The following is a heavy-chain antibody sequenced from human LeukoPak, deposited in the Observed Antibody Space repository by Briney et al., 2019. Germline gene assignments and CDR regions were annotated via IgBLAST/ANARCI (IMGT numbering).Heavy chain of an antibody. D-gene: IGHD6-19*01. V-gene: IGHV3-7*01. Sequence: GGSLRLSCAASGFTFSSYWMSWVRQAPGKGLEWVANIKQDGSDKYYVDSVKGRFTISRDNTKNSLYLQMNTLRAEDTAVYHCATSQTTSGRYGNAFDIWGQGTMVTVSS. CDR2: IKQDGSDK. J-gene: IGHJ3*02. CDR1: GFTFSSYW. CDR3: ATSQTTSGRYGNAFDI.